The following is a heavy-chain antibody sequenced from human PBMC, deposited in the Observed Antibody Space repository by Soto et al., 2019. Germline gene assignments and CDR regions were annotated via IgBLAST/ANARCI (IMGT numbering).Heavy chain of an antibody. V-gene: IGHV4-34*01. D-gene: IGHD2-2*01. CDR1: GGSFSGYY. CDR3: ARDGFCTSTTCRVGNWFDP. J-gene: IGHJ5*02. Sequence: SETLSLTCVVYGGSFSGYYWSWIRQSPGKGLEWIGGINHRGSTNYNPSLESRVTISVDTSKNQFSLKLPSVTAADAAMYYCARDGFCTSTTCRVGNWFDPWGQGTLVTVSS. CDR2: INHRGST.